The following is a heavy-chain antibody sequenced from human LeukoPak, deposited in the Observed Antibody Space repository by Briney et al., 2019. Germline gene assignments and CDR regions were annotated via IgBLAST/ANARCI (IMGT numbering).Heavy chain of an antibody. CDR2: IRQDDSEK. CDR1: GFTFRDYW. V-gene: IGHV3-7*01. CDR3: AADRKVGPGDPRCTY. Sequence: VGSLRLSSSASGFTFRDYWMMWVRQAPGKGLEWGGNIRQDDSEKNYVDSVKGRFTISRDNAKSSLYLQMNSLRAEHTAIYYCAADRKVGPGDPRCTYSGQGNLVTVSS. J-gene: IGHJ4*02. D-gene: IGHD7-27*01.